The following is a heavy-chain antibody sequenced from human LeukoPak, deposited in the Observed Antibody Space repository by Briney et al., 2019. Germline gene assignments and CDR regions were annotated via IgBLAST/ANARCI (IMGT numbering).Heavy chain of an antibody. V-gene: IGHV3-48*03. Sequence: GGSLRLSCAGSGYSFSDYEMNWVRQAPGRGLEWVAYIWSSGTVTHYTDSMKDRFTISRDNGKNSLFLQMNGLRAEDTAVYYCAIERSFCEGDCSDYWGQGTLVTVSS. D-gene: IGHD2-21*01. CDR2: IWSSGTVT. J-gene: IGHJ4*02. CDR3: AIERSFCEGDCSDY. CDR1: GYSFSDYE.